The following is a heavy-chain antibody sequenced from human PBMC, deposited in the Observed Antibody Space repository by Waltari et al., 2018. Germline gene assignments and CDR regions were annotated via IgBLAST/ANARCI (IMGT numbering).Heavy chain of an antibody. CDR2: IYWNDDK. V-gene: IGHV2-5*01. CDR3: AHANNILSGYFDD. Sequence: QITLKESGPTVMKPTQPLTLTCTFSGFSLTTNGVGVGWIRQPPGKALEWLALIYWNDDKRYSPSLKNRLTITNDTSRNQVILTMSNMDLLDTATYFCAHANNILSGYFDDWGQGTLVSVSS. CDR1: GFSLTTNGVG. D-gene: IGHD3-9*01. J-gene: IGHJ4*02.